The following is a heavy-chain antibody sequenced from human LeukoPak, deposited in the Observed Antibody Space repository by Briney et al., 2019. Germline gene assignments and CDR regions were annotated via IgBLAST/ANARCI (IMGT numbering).Heavy chain of an antibody. V-gene: IGHV3-21*01. Sequence: GGSLRLSCAASGFTFSSYSMNWVRQAPGKGLEWVSSISSSSSYIYYADSVKGRFTISRDNAKNSLYLQMNSLRAEDTAVYYCATAPPYYYDSSGRQFDYWGQGTLVTVSS. J-gene: IGHJ4*02. CDR2: ISSSSSYI. D-gene: IGHD3-22*01. CDR1: GFTFSSYS. CDR3: ATAPPYYYDSSGRQFDY.